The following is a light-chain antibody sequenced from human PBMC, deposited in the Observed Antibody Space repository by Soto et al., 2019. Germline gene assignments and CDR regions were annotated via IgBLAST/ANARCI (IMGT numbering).Light chain of an antibody. CDR3: QQSYNTPRT. J-gene: IGKJ1*01. CDR1: QSISSY. CDR2: AAS. V-gene: IGKV1-39*01. Sequence: DIQMTQSPSSLSASVRDRVTITCRASQSISSYLNWYQQKPGKAPKLLIYAASNLQSGVPSRFSGSGSGTDFTLTISSLQPEDFATYYCQQSYNTPRTFSQGTKVDIK.